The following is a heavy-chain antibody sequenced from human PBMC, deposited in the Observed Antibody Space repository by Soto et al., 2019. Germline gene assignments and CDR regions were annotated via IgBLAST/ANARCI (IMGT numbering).Heavy chain of an antibody. D-gene: IGHD3-22*01. CDR1: GFTFSNAW. CDR3: TTDPVTMIVVVPSSG. CDR2: IKSKTDGGTT. Sequence: GGSLRLSCSASGFTFSNAWMNWVRQAPGKGLEWVGRIKSKTDGGTTDYAAPVKGRFTISRDDSKNTLYLQMNSLKTEDTAVYYCTTDPVTMIVVVPSSGWGQGTLVTVSS. J-gene: IGHJ4*02. V-gene: IGHV3-15*07.